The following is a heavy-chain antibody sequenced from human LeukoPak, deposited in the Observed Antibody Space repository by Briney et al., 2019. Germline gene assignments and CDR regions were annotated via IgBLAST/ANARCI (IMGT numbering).Heavy chain of an antibody. CDR2: IGLSDSYT. Sequence: GESLRISCKVSGYSITTYWITWLRQMPGKGLEWMGRIGLSDSYTNYSPSFQGHVTISTFKCISTAYLQWSKLKGLDTDMYYCARQVRDVPGAFDIWGQGTMVTVSS. CDR1: GYSITTYW. CDR3: ARQVRDVPGAFDI. D-gene: IGHD5-24*01. J-gene: IGHJ3*02. V-gene: IGHV5-10-1*01.